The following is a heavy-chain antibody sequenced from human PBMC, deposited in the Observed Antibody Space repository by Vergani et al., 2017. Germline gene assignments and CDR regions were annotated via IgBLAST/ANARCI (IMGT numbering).Heavy chain of an antibody. CDR1: GFTFSIYA. D-gene: IGHD3-22*01. CDR2: ISGSGGST. CDR3: AKDMIVDDRYFQH. J-gene: IGHJ1*01. Sequence: EVQLLESGGGLVQPGGSLRLFCAASGFTFSIYAMSWVRQAPGKGLEWVSAISGSGGSTYYADSVKGRFTISRDNSKNTLYLQMNSLRAEDTAVYYCAKDMIVDDRYFQHWGQGTLVTVSS. V-gene: IGHV3-23*01.